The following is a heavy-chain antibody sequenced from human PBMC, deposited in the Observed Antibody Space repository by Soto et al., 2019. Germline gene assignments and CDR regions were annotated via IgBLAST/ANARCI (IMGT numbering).Heavy chain of an antibody. Sequence: SDTLSLTCAVYGGSFSGYSCSWIRQPPGKGLEWIAEINHRGSTIYNPSLKSRVTISVDTSKSPFSLKLSSMTAADTAVYYCARVTGPDYWGQGTLVTVSS. CDR3: ARVTGPDY. V-gene: IGHV4-34*01. CDR2: INHRGST. CDR1: GGSFSGYS. J-gene: IGHJ4*02.